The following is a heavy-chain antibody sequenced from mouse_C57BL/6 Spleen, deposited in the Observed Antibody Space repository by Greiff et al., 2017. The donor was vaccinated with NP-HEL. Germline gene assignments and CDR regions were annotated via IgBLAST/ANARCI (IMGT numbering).Heavy chain of an antibody. D-gene: IGHD2-4*01. Sequence: QVQLQQSGAELARPGASVKMSCKASGYTFTSYTMPWVKQRPGQGLEWIGYINPSSGYTKYNQKFKDKATLTADKSSSTAYMQLSSLTSEDSAVYYCARSDYDVKFAYWGQGTLVTVSA. CDR2: INPSSGYT. CDR1: GYTFTSYT. CDR3: ARSDYDVKFAY. V-gene: IGHV1-4*01. J-gene: IGHJ3*01.